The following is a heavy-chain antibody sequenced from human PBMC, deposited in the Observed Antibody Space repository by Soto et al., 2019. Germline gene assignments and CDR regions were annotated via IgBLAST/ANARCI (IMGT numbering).Heavy chain of an antibody. CDR2: IIPIFGTA. V-gene: IGHV1-69*13. D-gene: IGHD4-4*01. CDR1: GGTFSSYA. Sequence: SVKVSCKASGGTFSSYAISWVRQAPGQGLEWMGGIIPIFGTANYAQKFQGRVAITADESTSTAYMELSSLRSEDTAVYYCARKGPTVTTGELAGSSNGMDVWGQGTTVTVSS. CDR3: ARKGPTVTTGELAGSSNGMDV. J-gene: IGHJ6*02.